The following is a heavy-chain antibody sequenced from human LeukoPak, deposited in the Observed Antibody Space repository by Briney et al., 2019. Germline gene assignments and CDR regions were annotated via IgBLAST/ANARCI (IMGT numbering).Heavy chain of an antibody. J-gene: IGHJ4*02. D-gene: IGHD2-21*02. CDR3: ARSGGDAIRPFDY. V-gene: IGHV1-46*01. CDR1: GYTFISYF. Sequence: ASVKVSCKASGYTFISYFIHWVRQAPGQGLEWMGIINPGGGSTRYAQKFQGRVTMTRDTSTSTVYMEMSSLRSEDTAVYYCARSGGDAIRPFDYWGQGTLVTVSS. CDR2: INPGGGST.